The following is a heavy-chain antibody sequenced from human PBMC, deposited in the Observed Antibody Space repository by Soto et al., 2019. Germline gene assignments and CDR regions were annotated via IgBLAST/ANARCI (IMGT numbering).Heavy chain of an antibody. Sequence: QVQLVQSGAEVKKPGASVKVSCKASGYTFTSYFISWVRQAPGQGLEWMGWISAYNGNTNYVQKLQGRVPMTTDTATSTDYMELRSLRSDDTAVYYCARDLPPSDYWGQGTLVTVSS. J-gene: IGHJ4*02. CDR3: ARDLPPSDY. V-gene: IGHV1-18*01. CDR2: ISAYNGNT. CDR1: GYTFTSYF.